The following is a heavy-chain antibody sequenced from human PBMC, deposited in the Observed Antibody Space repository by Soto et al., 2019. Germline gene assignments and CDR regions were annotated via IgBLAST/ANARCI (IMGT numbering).Heavy chain of an antibody. CDR1: GFTFSSYS. D-gene: IGHD6-13*01. CDR3: PGHPERIAEIGWFDT. V-gene: IGHV3-48*01. CDR2: ISSSSSTI. Sequence: EVQLVESGGGLVQPGGSLRLSCAASGFTFSSYSMNWVRQAPGKGLEWVSYISSSSSTIYYADSVKGRFTISRDNAKNALYLLVNSWIAEDTVVYFCPGHPERIAEIGWFDTWGQGTLVTVSS. J-gene: IGHJ5*02.